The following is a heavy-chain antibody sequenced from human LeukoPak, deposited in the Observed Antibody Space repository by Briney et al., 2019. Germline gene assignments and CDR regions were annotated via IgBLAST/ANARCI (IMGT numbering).Heavy chain of an antibody. CDR2: ISGSGGST. Sequence: GGSLRLSCAASGFTFSSYAMSWVRQAPGKGLEWVSAISGSGGSTYYADSVKGRFTIPRDNSKNTLYLQMNSLRAEDTAVYYCVKDEWFGNFDYWGQGTLVTVSS. V-gene: IGHV3-23*01. D-gene: IGHD3-10*01. CDR3: VKDEWFGNFDY. CDR1: GFTFSSYA. J-gene: IGHJ4*02.